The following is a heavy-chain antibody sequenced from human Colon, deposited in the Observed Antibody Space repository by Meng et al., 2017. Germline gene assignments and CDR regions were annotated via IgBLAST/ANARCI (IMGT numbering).Heavy chain of an antibody. CDR2: IGHSGIT. CDR3: VRSSGWVRTGFDP. Sequence: QVQLQGSGPGLVKPSEALSLTCSVSGGSISTSGYYWGWIRQPPGKGLEWIGSIGHSGITYYTPSLKSRVTVSIDTSKSQFSLKLTSVTAADTAVYYCVRSSGWVRTGFDPWGQGTLVTVSS. V-gene: IGHV4-39*01. CDR1: GGSISTSGYY. D-gene: IGHD6-19*01. J-gene: IGHJ5*02.